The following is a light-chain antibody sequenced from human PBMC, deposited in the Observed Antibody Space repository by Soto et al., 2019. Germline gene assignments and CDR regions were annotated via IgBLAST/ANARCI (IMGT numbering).Light chain of an antibody. CDR1: QSVATF. CDR3: QHRTDWPPICT. J-gene: IGKJ2*02. V-gene: IGKV3-11*01. Sequence: EIVLTQSPPTXALSPGERATLSCRASQSVATFLAWYQQRPGQAPRLLIYDASHRATGIPARFSGSGSGTDFTLTISSLEPEDFAVYFCQHRTDWPPICTFGQGTKVEIK. CDR2: DAS.